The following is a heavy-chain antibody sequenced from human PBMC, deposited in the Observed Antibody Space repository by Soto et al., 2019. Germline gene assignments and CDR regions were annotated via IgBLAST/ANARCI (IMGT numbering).Heavy chain of an antibody. D-gene: IGHD4-17*01. CDR1: GDTFSSYT. J-gene: IGHJ3*02. V-gene: IGHV1-69*02. Sequence: QVQLVQSGAEVKKPGSSVKVSCKASGDTFSSYTINWVRQAPGQGLEWMGRIIPIFGIANYAQKFQGRDTITADKSTSTAYMELSSLRSEDTAVYYCARALTYGDYVDAFDIWGQGTMVTVSS. CDR3: ARALTYGDYVDAFDI. CDR2: IIPIFGIA.